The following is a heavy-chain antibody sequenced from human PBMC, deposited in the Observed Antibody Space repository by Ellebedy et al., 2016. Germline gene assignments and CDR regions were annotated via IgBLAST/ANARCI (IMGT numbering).Heavy chain of an antibody. J-gene: IGHJ4*02. V-gene: IGHV1-18*01. CDR3: ARDRVGWNDGRLVDY. Sequence: ASVKVSCXASGYTFTSYGISWVRQAPGQGLEWMGWISAYNGNTNYAQKLQGRVTMTTDTSTSTAYMELRSLRSVDTAVYYCARDRVGWNDGRLVDYWGQGTLVTVSS. D-gene: IGHD1-1*01. CDR1: GYTFTSYG. CDR2: ISAYNGNT.